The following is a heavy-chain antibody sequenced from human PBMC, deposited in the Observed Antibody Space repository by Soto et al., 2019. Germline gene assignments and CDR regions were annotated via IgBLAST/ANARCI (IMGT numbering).Heavy chain of an antibody. CDR2: ITWNSGKI. V-gene: IGHV3-9*01. CDR3: VKDSYADFHRVLSTAEYFFDY. D-gene: IGHD2-15*01. J-gene: IGHJ4*01. Sequence: GGSLRLSCTASGFTFDDYAMHWVRQGPGRGLEWVSGITWNSGKIAYADSVKGRFAIARDDDDNSLYLQMNSLRPEDTALYYCVKDSYADFHRVLSTAEYFFDYWGHGTLVTVSS. CDR1: GFTFDDYA.